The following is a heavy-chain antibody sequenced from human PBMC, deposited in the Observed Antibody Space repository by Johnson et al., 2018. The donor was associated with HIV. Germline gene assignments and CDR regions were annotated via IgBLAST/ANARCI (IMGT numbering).Heavy chain of an antibody. Sequence: QVQLVESGGGVVQPGGSLRLSCAASGFTFSSYGIHWVRQAPGKGLEWVAFIRYDGSNKYYADYVKGRFTISRDNSKNTLYLQMNSLRAEDTAVYYCAKGGANDAFDIWGQGTMVTVSS. V-gene: IGHV3-30*02. CDR3: AKGGANDAFDI. D-gene: IGHD3-16*01. CDR1: GFTFSSYG. J-gene: IGHJ3*02. CDR2: IRYDGSNK.